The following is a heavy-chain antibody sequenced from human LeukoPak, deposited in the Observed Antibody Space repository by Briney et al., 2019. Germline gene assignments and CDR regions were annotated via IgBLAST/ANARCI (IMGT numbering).Heavy chain of an antibody. D-gene: IGHD1-26*01. CDR3: ARDLGGRAGS. Sequence: GGSLRLSCEASGFAFSRYWMHWVRQVPGKGLEWVSRLNEDGRTTTYADSVQGRVATSRDNNKNTLYLVMYSLRVDDTALYFCARDLGGRAGSWGQGTLVTVSS. V-gene: IGHV3-74*01. CDR1: GFAFSRYW. CDR2: LNEDGRTT. J-gene: IGHJ1*01.